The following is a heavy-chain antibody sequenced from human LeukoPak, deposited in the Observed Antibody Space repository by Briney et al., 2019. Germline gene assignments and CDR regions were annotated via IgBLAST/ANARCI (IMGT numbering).Heavy chain of an antibody. Sequence: PSETLSLTCTVSGGSISSSSYYWGWIRQPPGTGLEWIGSIYYSGSTYYNPSLKSRVTISVDTSKNQFSLKLSSVTAADTAVYYCAGEFSYYYYGMDVWGQGTTVTVSS. CDR3: AGEFSYYYYGMDV. CDR2: IYYSGST. D-gene: IGHD3-10*01. J-gene: IGHJ6*02. V-gene: IGHV4-39*01. CDR1: GGSISSSSYY.